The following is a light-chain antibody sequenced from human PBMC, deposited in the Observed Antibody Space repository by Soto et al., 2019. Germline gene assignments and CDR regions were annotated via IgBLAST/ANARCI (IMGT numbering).Light chain of an antibody. CDR1: QSISRR. V-gene: IGKV1-5*03. CDR2: KAS. Sequence: DIQMTQSPSTLSASVGERVTITCRASQSISRRLAWYQHKPGKAPNLLIYKASTLQSGVPSRFNGSGSGTEFTLAISSLQPDDFASYYCHQYNTYPYTFGQGTKVDIK. CDR3: HQYNTYPYT. J-gene: IGKJ2*01.